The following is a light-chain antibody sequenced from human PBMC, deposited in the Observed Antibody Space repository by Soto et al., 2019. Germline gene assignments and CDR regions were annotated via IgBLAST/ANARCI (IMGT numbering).Light chain of an antibody. CDR3: QQHSDWPLT. CDR1: QSVSSN. CDR2: GAS. Sequence: EIVMTQSPATLSVSPGERATLSCRASQSVSSNLAWYQQKLGQAPRLLIYGASTRATGIPARFSGSGSGREFTLTISSLQSEDFAVYYCQQHSDWPLTFGGGTRVEIK. J-gene: IGKJ4*01. V-gene: IGKV3-15*01.